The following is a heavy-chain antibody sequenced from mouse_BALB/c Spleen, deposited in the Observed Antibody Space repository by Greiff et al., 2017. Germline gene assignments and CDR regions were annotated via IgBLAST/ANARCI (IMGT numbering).Heavy chain of an antibody. J-gene: IGHJ1*01. D-gene: IGHD2-4*01. CDR3: ARSLYYDYRYFDV. V-gene: IGHV5-12-1*01. CDR1: GFAFSSYD. CDR2: ISSGGGST. Sequence: DVKLVESGGGLVKPGGSLKLSCAASGFAFSSYDMSWVRQTPEKRLEWVAYISSGGGSTYYPDTVKGRFTISRDNAKNTLYLQMSSLKSEDTAMYYGARSLYYDYRYFDVWGAGTTVTVSS.